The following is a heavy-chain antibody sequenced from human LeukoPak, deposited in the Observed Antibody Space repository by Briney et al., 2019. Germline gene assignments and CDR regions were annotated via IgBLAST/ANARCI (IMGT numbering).Heavy chain of an antibody. CDR3: ARLLGYCSGGSCYSYYYYGMDV. CDR2: IIPIFGTA. CDR1: GGTFSSYA. V-gene: IGHV1-69*01. Sequence: SVKVSCTASGGTFSSYAISWVRQAPGQGLEWMGGIIPIFGTANYAQKFQGRVTITADESTSTAYMELSSLRSEDTAVYYCARLLGYCSGGSCYSYYYYGMDVWGQGTTVTVSS. J-gene: IGHJ6*02. D-gene: IGHD2-15*01.